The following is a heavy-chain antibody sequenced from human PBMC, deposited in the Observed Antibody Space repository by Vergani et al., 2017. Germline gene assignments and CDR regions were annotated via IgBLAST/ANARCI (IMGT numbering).Heavy chain of an antibody. CDR1: GFTFSSYS. CDR3: ARDVDFWSGYGYFDY. V-gene: IGHV3-21*01. J-gene: IGHJ4*02. Sequence: VQLVESGGGLVKPGGSLRLSCAASGFTFSSYSMNWVRQAPGKGLEWVSSISSSSSYIYYADSVKGRFTISRDNAKNSLYLQMNSLRAEDTAVYYCARDVDFWSGYGYFDYWGREPWSPSPQ. D-gene: IGHD3-3*01. CDR2: ISSSSSYI.